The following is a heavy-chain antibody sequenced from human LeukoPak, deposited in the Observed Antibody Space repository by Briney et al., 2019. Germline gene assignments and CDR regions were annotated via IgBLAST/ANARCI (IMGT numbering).Heavy chain of an antibody. V-gene: IGHV4-4*07. J-gene: IGHJ4*02. Sequence: SETLSLTCTVSGGSLSSYYWSWIRQPAGKGLEWIGRIYTSGSTNYNPSLKSRVTMSVDTSKNEFSLKLSAVTAADTAVYYCARGHGDPRFDYWGQGTLVTVSS. CDR1: GGSLSSYY. CDR2: IYTSGST. CDR3: ARGHGDPRFDY. D-gene: IGHD4-17*01.